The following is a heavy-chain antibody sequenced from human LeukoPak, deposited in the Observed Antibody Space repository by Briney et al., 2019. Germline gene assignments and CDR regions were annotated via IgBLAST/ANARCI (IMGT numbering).Heavy chain of an antibody. CDR3: ARGAAYGDYDY. CDR1: GYTFTGYY. J-gene: IGHJ4*02. D-gene: IGHD4-17*01. V-gene: IGHV1-8*02. Sequence: ASVKVSCKASGYTFTGYYMHWVRQATGQGLEWMGWMNPNSGNTGYAQKFQGRVTMTRNTSISTAYMELSSLRSEDTAVYYCARGAAYGDYDYWGQGTLVTVSS. CDR2: MNPNSGNT.